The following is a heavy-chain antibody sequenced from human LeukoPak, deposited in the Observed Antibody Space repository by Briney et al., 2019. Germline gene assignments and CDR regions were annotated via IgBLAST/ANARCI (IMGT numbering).Heavy chain of an antibody. D-gene: IGHD1-1*01. CDR1: GFTFSSYA. V-gene: IGHV3-23*01. CDR3: AKDIPRPIPGPGGAFDI. Sequence: GGSLRLSCAASGFTFSSYAMSWVRQAPGKGLEWVSAISGSGGSTYYADSVKGRFTISRDNSKNTLYLQMNGLRAEDTAVYYCAKDIPRPIPGPGGAFDIWGQGTMVTVSS. CDR2: ISGSGGST. J-gene: IGHJ3*02.